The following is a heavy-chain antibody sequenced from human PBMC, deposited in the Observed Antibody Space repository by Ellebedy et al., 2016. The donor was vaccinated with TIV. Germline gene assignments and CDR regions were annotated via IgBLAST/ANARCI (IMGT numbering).Heavy chain of an antibody. CDR2: ISTFNDNT. Sequence: AASVKVSCKASGYTFTSYGITWVRQAPGQGLEWMGWISTFNDNTVYVEKFQGRVTMTTDTSTFTAYMELRSLRPDDTAIYYCARDLEFPDYWGQGTLVTV. J-gene: IGHJ4*02. CDR1: GYTFTSYG. D-gene: IGHD3-10*01. V-gene: IGHV1-18*01. CDR3: ARDLEFPDY.